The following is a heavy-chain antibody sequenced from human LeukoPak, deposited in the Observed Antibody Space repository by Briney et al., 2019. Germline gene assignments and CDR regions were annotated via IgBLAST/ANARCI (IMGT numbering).Heavy chain of an antibody. CDR1: GYTFTNNY. V-gene: IGHV1-46*01. J-gene: IGHJ4*02. Sequence: ASVKVSCKASGYTFTNNYLHWVRQAPGQGLEWMGMIYPRDGSTSYAQNFQGRVTVTRDTSTTTVHMELRGLRSEDTAVYYCARGQEGFDYWGQGTVVTVSS. CDR2: IYPRDGST. CDR3: ARGQEGFDY.